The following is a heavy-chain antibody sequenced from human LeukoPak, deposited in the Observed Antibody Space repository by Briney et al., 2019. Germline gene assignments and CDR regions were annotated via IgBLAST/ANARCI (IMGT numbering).Heavy chain of an antibody. CDR1: GYTFTNNY. V-gene: IGHV1-46*01. J-gene: IGHJ4*02. Sequence: ASVKVSCKASGYTFTNNYLHWVRQAPGQGLEWMGMIYPRDGSTSYAQNFQGRVTVTRDTSTTTVHMELRGLRSEDTAVYYCARGQEGFDYWGQGTVVTVSS. CDR2: IYPRDGST. CDR3: ARGQEGFDY.